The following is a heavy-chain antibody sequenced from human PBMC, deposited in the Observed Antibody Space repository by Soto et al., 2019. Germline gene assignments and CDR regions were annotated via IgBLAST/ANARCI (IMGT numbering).Heavy chain of an antibody. J-gene: IGHJ4*02. CDR3: ARGSPYGDYAY. V-gene: IGHV1-18*01. CDR1: GYTFIDYG. Sequence: ASVKVSCKAAGYTFIDYGIGWVRQAPGQGLEWMGWINADNGNTNYAPKLQGRVTMTADTSTSTAYMELRSLRSDDTAMYYCARGSPYGDYAYWGQGTLVTVSS. CDR2: INADNGNT. D-gene: IGHD4-17*01.